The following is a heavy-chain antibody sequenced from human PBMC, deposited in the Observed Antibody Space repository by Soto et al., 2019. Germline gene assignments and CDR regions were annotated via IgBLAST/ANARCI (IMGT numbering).Heavy chain of an antibody. CDR1: GYTFTSYG. CDR2: ISAYNGNT. J-gene: IGHJ4*02. CDR3: ARRTKLGTAWYPDC. Sequence: ASVKVSCKASGYTFTSYGISWVRQAPGQGLEWMGWISAYNGNTNYAQKLQGRVTISLDTSKIQISLQLTSVTAADTAIYYCARRTKLGTAWYPDCWGQGTLVTVSS. V-gene: IGHV1-18*01. D-gene: IGHD6-19*01.